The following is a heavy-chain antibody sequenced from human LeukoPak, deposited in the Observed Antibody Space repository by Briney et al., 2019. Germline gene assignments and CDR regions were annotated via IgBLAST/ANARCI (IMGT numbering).Heavy chain of an antibody. J-gene: IGHJ3*02. D-gene: IGHD2-2*01. Sequence: GESLKISCKGSGHSFTSYWIGWVRQMPGKGLEWMGIIYPGDSDTRYSPSFQGQVTISADKSISTAYLQWSSLKASDTAMYYCARPYCSSTSCPVPDAFDIWGQGTMVTVSS. V-gene: IGHV5-51*01. CDR2: IYPGDSDT. CDR1: GHSFTSYW. CDR3: ARPYCSSTSCPVPDAFDI.